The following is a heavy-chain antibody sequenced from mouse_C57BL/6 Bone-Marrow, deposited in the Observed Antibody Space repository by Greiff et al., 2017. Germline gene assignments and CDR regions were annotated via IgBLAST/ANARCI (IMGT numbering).Heavy chain of an antibody. D-gene: IGHD2-5*01. Sequence: VQLQQSGPELVKPGASVKISCKASGYSFTGYYMNWVKQSPEKSLEWIGGLNPSTGGTTYNQKFKAKATLTVDKSSSTAYMQLKSLTSENSAVYYGARSPRGKAYYSNPCYCDDWGQGTTLTVSS. J-gene: IGHJ2*01. CDR2: LNPSTGGT. V-gene: IGHV1-42*01. CDR3: ARSPRGKAYYSNPCYCDD. CDR1: GYSFTGYY.